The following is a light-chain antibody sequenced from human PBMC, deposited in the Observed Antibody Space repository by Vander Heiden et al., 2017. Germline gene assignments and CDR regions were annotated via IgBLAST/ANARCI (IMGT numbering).Light chain of an antibody. J-gene: IGLJ2*01. CDR3: QVWDSSTVV. Sequence: SYELTQPLSVSVALGQTARITCGGNNIGSKAVHWYQQKPGQAPVLVIYRDNIRPSGIPERFSGSNSGTTATLTISGAQAGDEADYYCQVWDSSTVVFGGGTKLTVL. CDR1: NIGSKA. V-gene: IGLV3-9*01. CDR2: RDN.